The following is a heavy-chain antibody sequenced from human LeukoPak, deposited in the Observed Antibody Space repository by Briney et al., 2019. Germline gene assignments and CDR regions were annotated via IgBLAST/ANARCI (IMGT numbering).Heavy chain of an antibody. CDR3: ARSDGPFDWLLYGY. CDR1: GFTFDDYA. Sequence: PGGSLRLSCAASGFTFDDYAMHWVRQAPGKGLEWVSGISWNSGSIGYADSVKGRFTISRDNAKNSLYLQMNSLRAEDTAVYYCARSDGPFDWLLYGYWGQGTLVTVSS. V-gene: IGHV3-9*01. D-gene: IGHD3-9*01. CDR2: ISWNSGSI. J-gene: IGHJ4*02.